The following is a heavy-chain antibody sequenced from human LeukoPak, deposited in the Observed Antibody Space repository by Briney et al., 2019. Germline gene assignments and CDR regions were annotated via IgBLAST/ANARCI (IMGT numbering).Heavy chain of an antibody. CDR1: GFTFSSYS. D-gene: IGHD2-21*02. V-gene: IGHV3-48*02. CDR3: ARDRDWGFDY. Sequence: GGSLRLSCAASGFTFSSYSMNWVRQAPGKGLEWVSYISRSSSNIYYADSVKGRFTISRDNAKNSLYLQMSSLRDEDTAVYYCARDRDWGFDYWGQGTLVTASS. CDR2: ISRSSSNI. J-gene: IGHJ4*02.